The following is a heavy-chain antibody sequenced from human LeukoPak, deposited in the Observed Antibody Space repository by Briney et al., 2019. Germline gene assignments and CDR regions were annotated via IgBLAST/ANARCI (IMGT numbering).Heavy chain of an antibody. V-gene: IGHV4-39*01. CDR1: GGHISSRNYY. D-gene: IGHD3-22*01. CDR2: IFHSGST. Sequence: PSEILSLTCTVSGGHISSRNYYWAWIRQPPGKGLDGIGSIFHSGSTYFIPSPNSRVTISVDTSRNQFSLKVNTATAADTAVYYCARQSKKDHYDDDGYPGASDYWGQGILVPVSS. J-gene: IGHJ4*02. CDR3: ARQSKKDHYDDDGYPGASDY.